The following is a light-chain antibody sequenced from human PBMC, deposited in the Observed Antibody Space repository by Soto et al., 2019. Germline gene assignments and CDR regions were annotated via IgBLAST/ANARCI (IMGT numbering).Light chain of an antibody. Sequence: QSALTQPASVSGSPGQSITISCTGTSSDVGGYNYVSCYQQHPGKAPKLMIYDVSNRPSGVSNRFSGSKSGNTASLTISGLQAEDEADYYCSSYTSSSTVVFAGGTKLTVL. CDR2: DVS. CDR1: SSDVGGYNY. CDR3: SSYTSSSTVV. V-gene: IGLV2-14*01. J-gene: IGLJ2*01.